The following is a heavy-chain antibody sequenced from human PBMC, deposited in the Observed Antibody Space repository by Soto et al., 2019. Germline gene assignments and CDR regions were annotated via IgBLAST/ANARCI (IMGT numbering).Heavy chain of an antibody. CDR1: GFTFSRYW. V-gene: IGHV3-7*01. J-gene: IGHJ6*02. Sequence: GGSLRLSCAASGFTFSRYWMSWVRQAPGKGLEWVANIKQDGSEKYYVDSVKGRFTISRDNAKNSMYLQMNSLRAEDTAVYYCARVIWPTYCGGDCYSGPGYGMDVWGQGTTVTVSS. D-gene: IGHD2-21*02. CDR3: ARVIWPTYCGGDCYSGPGYGMDV. CDR2: IKQDGSEK.